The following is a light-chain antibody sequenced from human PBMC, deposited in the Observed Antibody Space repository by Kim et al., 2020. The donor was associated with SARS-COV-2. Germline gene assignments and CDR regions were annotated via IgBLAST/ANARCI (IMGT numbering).Light chain of an antibody. CDR3: QQRSNWPPVT. J-gene: IGKJ5*01. CDR1: QSVSSY. CDR2: DAS. Sequence: SPGERATRSSRASQSVSSYLAWYQQKPGQAPRLLIYDASNRATGIPARFSGSGSGTDFTLTISSLEPEDFAVYYCQQRSNWPPVTFGQGTRLEIK. V-gene: IGKV3-11*01.